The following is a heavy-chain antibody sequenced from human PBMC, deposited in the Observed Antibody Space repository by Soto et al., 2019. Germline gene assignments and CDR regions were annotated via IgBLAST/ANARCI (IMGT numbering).Heavy chain of an antibody. CDR2: VNTYNGNP. V-gene: IGHV1-18*01. D-gene: IGHD6-6*01. Sequence: VQLVQSGVEVKKPGASVKVSCKASGYTFTNYAISWVRQAPGRGLEWMGWVNTYNGNPNYAQIFQGRVTMTTDTSTGKAYMELRSLKSDDSAVYYCARESQYSTAWQRFDSWGQGTLVTVSS. CDR1: GYTFTNYA. CDR3: ARESQYSTAWQRFDS. J-gene: IGHJ4*02.